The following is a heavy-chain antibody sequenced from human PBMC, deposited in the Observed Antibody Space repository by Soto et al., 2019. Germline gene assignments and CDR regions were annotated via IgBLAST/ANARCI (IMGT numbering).Heavy chain of an antibody. V-gene: IGHV1-8*01. D-gene: IGHD3-9*01. CDR3: ARMYDILTGYFNWFDP. CDR1: GYTFTSYD. Sequence: ASVKVSCKASGYTFTSYDINWVRQATGQGLEWMGWMNPNSGNTGYAQKFQGRVTMTRNTSISTAYMELSSLRSEDTAVYYCARMYDILTGYFNWFDPWGQGTLVTVSS. J-gene: IGHJ5*02. CDR2: MNPNSGNT.